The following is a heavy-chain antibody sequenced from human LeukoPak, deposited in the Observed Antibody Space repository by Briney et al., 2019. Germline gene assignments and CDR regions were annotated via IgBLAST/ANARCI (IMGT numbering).Heavy chain of an antibody. Sequence: ASVKVSCKASGYTFTSYGISWVRQAPGQGLEWMGWISAYNGNTNYAQKLQGRVTMTTDTSTSTAYVELRSLRSDDTAVYYCARDGVRLYYDFWSGPYGMDVWGQGTTVTVSS. D-gene: IGHD3-3*01. V-gene: IGHV1-18*01. CDR1: GYTFTSYG. CDR2: ISAYNGNT. CDR3: ARDGVRLYYDFWSGPYGMDV. J-gene: IGHJ6*02.